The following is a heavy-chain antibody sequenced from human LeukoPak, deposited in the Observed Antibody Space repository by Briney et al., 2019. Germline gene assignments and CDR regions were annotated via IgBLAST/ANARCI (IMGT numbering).Heavy chain of an antibody. J-gene: IGHJ4*02. CDR2: INHSGST. CDR3: ARGRGSSWLYYFDY. CDR1: GGSFSGYY. Sequence: SETLSLTCAVYGGSFSGYYWSWIRQPPGKGLEWIGEINHSGSTNYNPSLKSRVTISVDTSKNQFSLKLSPVTAADTAVYYCARGRGSSWLYYFDYWGQGTLVTVSS. D-gene: IGHD6-13*01. V-gene: IGHV4-34*01.